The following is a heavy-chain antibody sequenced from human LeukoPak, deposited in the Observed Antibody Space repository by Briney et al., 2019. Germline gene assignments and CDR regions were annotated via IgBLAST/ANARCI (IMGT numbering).Heavy chain of an antibody. V-gene: IGHV3-23*01. J-gene: IGHJ4*02. Sequence: GGSLRLSCAASGFTFSSYAMSWVRQAPGKGLEWVSTISGNGGNTYYADSVKGRFTIFRDTSKNTLHLQMNSLRAEDTAVYYCANGNWYYGGGIDYWGQGTLVTVSS. CDR3: ANGNWYYGGGIDY. CDR1: GFTFSSYA. D-gene: IGHD1-7*01. CDR2: ISGNGGNT.